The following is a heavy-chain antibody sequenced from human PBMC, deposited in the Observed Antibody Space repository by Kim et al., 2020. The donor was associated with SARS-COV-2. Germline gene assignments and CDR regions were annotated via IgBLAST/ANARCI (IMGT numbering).Heavy chain of an antibody. V-gene: IGHV1-3*01. J-gene: IGHJ6*03. Sequence: ASGKVSCKASGYTFTSYAMHWVRQAPGQRLEWMGWINAGNGNTKYSQKFQGRVTITRDTSASTAYMELSSLRSEDTAVYYCARNPPERYCSSTSCYYYYYMDVWGKGTTVTVSS. D-gene: IGHD2-2*01. CDR2: INAGNGNT. CDR1: GYTFTSYA. CDR3: ARNPPERYCSSTSCYYYYYMDV.